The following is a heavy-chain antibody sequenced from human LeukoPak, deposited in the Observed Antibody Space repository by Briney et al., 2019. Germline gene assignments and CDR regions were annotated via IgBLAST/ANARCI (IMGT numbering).Heavy chain of an antibody. CDR2: IYSGGST. D-gene: IGHD6-13*01. CDR3: ARFNAHSSWYCDY. Sequence: GGSLRLSCAASGFTVSSNYMSWVRQAPGKGLEWVSVIYSGGSTYYADSVKGRFTISRDNSKNTLYLQMNSLRAEDTAVYYCARFNAHSSWYCDYWGQGTLVTVSS. J-gene: IGHJ4*02. CDR1: GFTVSSNY. V-gene: IGHV3-53*01.